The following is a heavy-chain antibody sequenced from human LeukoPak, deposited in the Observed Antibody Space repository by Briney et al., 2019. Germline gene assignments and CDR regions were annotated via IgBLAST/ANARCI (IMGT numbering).Heavy chain of an antibody. CDR3: AKDRGNRYYYYMDV. CDR2: ISGSGGST. V-gene: IGHV3-23*01. D-gene: IGHD1-26*01. Sequence: GGSLRLSCAASGFTFSSYGMSWVRQAPGKGLEWVSAISGSGGSTYYADSVKGRFTISRDNAKNSLYLQMNSLRAEDTALYYCAKDRGNRYYYYMDVWGKGTTVTISS. J-gene: IGHJ6*03. CDR1: GFTFSSYG.